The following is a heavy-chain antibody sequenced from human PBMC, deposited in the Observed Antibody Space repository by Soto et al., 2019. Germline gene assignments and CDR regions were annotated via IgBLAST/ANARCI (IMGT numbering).Heavy chain of an antibody. V-gene: IGHV4-59*01. CDR1: GGSISSYY. Sequence: QVQLQESGPGLVKPSETLSLTCTVSGGSISSYYWSWIRQPPGKGLEWIGYIYYNGSTNYNPSLKSRVSISVDTSKTQFSLKLSSVTAADTAVYYCALAAAGTGLFDYWGLGTLVTVSS. CDR3: ALAAAGTGLFDY. CDR2: IYYNGST. J-gene: IGHJ4*02. D-gene: IGHD6-13*01.